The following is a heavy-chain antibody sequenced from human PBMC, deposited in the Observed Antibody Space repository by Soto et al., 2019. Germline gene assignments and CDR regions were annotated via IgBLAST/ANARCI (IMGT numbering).Heavy chain of an antibody. J-gene: IGHJ6*02. Sequence: SETLSLTCAVSGYSISSGYYWGWIRQPPGKGLEWIGSIYHSGSTYYNPSLKSRVTISVDTSKNQFSLKLSSVTAADTAVYYCARVERLQGGSYGMDVWGQGTTVTVSS. V-gene: IGHV4-38-2*01. CDR2: IYHSGST. CDR3: ARVERLQGGSYGMDV. CDR1: GYSISSGYY. D-gene: IGHD1-1*01.